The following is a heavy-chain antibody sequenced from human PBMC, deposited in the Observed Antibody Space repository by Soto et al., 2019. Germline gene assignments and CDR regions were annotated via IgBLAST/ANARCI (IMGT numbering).Heavy chain of an antibody. Sequence: GGSLRLSCAASGFTFRTYAMNWVRQAPGKGLEWVSVISYDGSNKYYADSVKGRFTISRDNSQNTLYLQMNSLRAEDTAVYYCAKVTPQGVTTFHYFDYWGQGTLVTVSS. CDR1: GFTFRTYA. CDR2: ISYDGSNK. CDR3: AKVTPQGVTTFHYFDY. V-gene: IGHV3-30*18. J-gene: IGHJ4*02. D-gene: IGHD4-17*01.